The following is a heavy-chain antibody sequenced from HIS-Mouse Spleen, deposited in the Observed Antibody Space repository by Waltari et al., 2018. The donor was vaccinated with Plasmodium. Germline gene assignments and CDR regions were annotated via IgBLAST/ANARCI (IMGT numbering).Heavy chain of an antibody. CDR2: INHSGST. CDR1: GGSFSGYY. CDR3: ARVTSSGVYWYFDL. Sequence: QVQLQQWGAGLLKPSETLSLPCAVCGGSFSGYYWSWIRQPPGKGLEVIGEINHSGSTNYNPSLKSRVTISVDTSKNQFSLKLSSVTAADTAVYYCARVTSSGVYWYFDLWGRGTLVTVSS. V-gene: IGHV4-34*01. D-gene: IGHD3-3*01. J-gene: IGHJ2*01.